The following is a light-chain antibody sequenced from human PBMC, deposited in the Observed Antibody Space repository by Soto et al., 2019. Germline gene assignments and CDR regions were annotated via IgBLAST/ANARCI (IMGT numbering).Light chain of an antibody. V-gene: IGLV2-14*01. CDR2: NVY. CDR1: SSDVGGYNY. Sequence: SALTQPASVSGSPGQSITISCTGTSSDVGGYNYVSWYQQHPGKAPKLMIYNVYDRPSGISYRFSGSKSGNTASLTISGLQGEDEADYYCSAYTVSRTYVFGTGTKVTVL. J-gene: IGLJ1*01. CDR3: SAYTVSRTYV.